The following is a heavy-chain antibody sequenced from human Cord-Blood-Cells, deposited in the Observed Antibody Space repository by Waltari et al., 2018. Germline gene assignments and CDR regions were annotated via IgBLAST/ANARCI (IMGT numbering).Heavy chain of an antibody. CDR3: ATPPRQQLDFDY. D-gene: IGHD6-13*01. V-gene: IGHV3-30-3*01. Sequence: QVQLVESGGGVVQPGRSLRLSCAASGFTFSSYAMPWVRQAPGKGLEWVAVISYDGSNKYYADSVKGRFTISRDNSKNTLYLQMNSLRAEDTAVYYCATPPRQQLDFDYWGQGTLVTVSS. CDR2: ISYDGSNK. CDR1: GFTFSSYA. J-gene: IGHJ4*02.